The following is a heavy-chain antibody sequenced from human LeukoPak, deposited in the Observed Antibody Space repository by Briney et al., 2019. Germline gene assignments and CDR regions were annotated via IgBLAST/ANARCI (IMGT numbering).Heavy chain of an antibody. CDR2: ISSSSSYI. CDR3: AKEYAAGMGYYYYGMDV. CDR1: GFTFSSYS. J-gene: IGHJ6*02. Sequence: GGSLRLSCAASGFTFSSYSMNWFRQAPGKGLEWVSSISSSSSYIYYADSVKGRFTISRDNAKNSLYLQMNSLRAEDTAVYYCAKEYAAGMGYYYYGMDVWGQGTTVTVSS. V-gene: IGHV3-21*01. D-gene: IGHD6-13*01.